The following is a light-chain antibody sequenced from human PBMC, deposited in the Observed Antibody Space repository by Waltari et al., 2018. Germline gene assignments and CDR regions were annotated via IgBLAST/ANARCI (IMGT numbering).Light chain of an antibody. V-gene: IGLV3-1*01. CDR3: LVWDSSIGV. J-gene: IGLJ1*01. CDR2: QDN. CDR1: DLDKEY. Sequence: SYDLTQPPSLSVSPGQTATITCSGHDLDKEYTSWYQQKPGQAPVLVLYQDNVRPSGIPERFSGSNSGNTATLTISGTQAMDEADYYCLVWDSSIGVFGSGTKITVL.